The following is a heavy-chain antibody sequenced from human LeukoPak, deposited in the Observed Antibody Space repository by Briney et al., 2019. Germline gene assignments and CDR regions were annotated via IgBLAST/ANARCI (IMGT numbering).Heavy chain of an antibody. CDR1: GGSISSGGYY. D-gene: IGHD1-26*01. CDR2: IYYSGST. Sequence: PSETLSLTCTVSGGSISSGGYYWSWIRQHPGKGLEWIGYIYYSGSTYYNPSLKSRVTISVDTSKNQFSLKLSSVTAADTAVYYCASLIIVGATNDAFDIWGQGTMVTVSS. CDR3: ASLIIVGATNDAFDI. J-gene: IGHJ3*02. V-gene: IGHV4-31*03.